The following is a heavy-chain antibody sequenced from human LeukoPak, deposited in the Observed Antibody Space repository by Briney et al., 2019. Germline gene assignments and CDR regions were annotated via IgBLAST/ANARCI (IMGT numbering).Heavy chain of an antibody. V-gene: IGHV3-23*01. Sequence: PGGSLRLSCAASGFTFSSYAMSWVRQAPGKGLEWVSAISGSGGSTYYADSVKGRFTISRDNSKNTPYLQMNSLRAEDTAVYYCAKDQPLKYYYGSGKYDYWGQGTLVTVSS. J-gene: IGHJ4*02. D-gene: IGHD3-10*01. CDR1: GFTFSSYA. CDR2: ISGSGGST. CDR3: AKDQPLKYYYGSGKYDY.